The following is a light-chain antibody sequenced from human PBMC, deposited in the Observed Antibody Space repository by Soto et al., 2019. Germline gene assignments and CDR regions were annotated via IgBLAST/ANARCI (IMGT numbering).Light chain of an antibody. J-gene: IGKJ2*01. Sequence: DIVVTQSPDSLAVSLGERATINCKTSQSVLHSSNNKDYIAWYQQKAGQPPKLLIYWTSTRESGVPDRFSGSGSGTDFTLTISSLQAEDVSVYYCQQHYNPHPYTFGQGTKLEIK. CDR2: WTS. V-gene: IGKV4-1*01. CDR3: QQHYNPHPYT. CDR1: QSVLHSSNNKDY.